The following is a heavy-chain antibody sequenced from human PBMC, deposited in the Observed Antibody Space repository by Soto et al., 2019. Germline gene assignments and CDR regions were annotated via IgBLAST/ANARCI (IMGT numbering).Heavy chain of an antibody. CDR2: IIPIFGTA. CDR3: ARGRAVRFLEWLLGH. CDR1: GGTFSSYA. D-gene: IGHD3-3*01. J-gene: IGHJ4*02. Sequence: ASVKVSCKASGGTFSSYAISWVRQAPGQGLEWMGGIIPIFGTANYAQKFQGRVTITADESTSTAYMELSSLRSEDTAVYYCARGRAVRFLEWLLGHWGQGTLVTVSS. V-gene: IGHV1-69*13.